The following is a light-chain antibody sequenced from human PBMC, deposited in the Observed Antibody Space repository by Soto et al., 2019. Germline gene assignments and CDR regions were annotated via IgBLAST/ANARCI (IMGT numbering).Light chain of an antibody. Sequence: QSALTQPASVSGSPGQSITISCTGTSSDVGGYNYVSWYQQHPGKPPKLMIYDVSNRPSGVSNRFSGSKSGNTASLTISRLQTEDEADYYCSSYRGSSTHVVFGGGTKLTV. V-gene: IGLV2-14*01. CDR2: DVS. J-gene: IGLJ2*01. CDR3: SSYRGSSTHVV. CDR1: SSDVGGYNY.